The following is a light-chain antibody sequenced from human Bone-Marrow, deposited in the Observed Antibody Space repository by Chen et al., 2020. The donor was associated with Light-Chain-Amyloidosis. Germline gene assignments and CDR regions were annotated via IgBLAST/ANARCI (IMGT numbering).Light chain of an antibody. V-gene: IGLV7-46*01. CDR3: LLTYSGYWV. J-gene: IGLJ3*02. CDR1: TGAVTSGHY. Sequence: QAVATQEPSLPVSPGGTVTLTCGPSTGAVTSGHYPYWFQQKPGQAPRTLIYDTTNKQAWTPARFSGSLLGGRAALTLSGAQTEDEADYYCLLTYSGYWVIGGGTKLTVL. CDR2: DTT.